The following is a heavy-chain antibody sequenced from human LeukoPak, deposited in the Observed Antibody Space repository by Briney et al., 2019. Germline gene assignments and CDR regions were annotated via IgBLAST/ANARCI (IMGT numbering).Heavy chain of an antibody. CDR2: INPNSGGT. Sequence: GASVKVSCKASGYTFTGYYMHWVRQAPGQGLEWMGWINPNSGGTNYAQKFQGRVTMTRDTSISTAFMELSRLRSDDTAVYYFARERGDIFMVVAASDAFDIWGQGTMVTVSS. CDR1: GYTFTGYY. CDR3: ARERGDIFMVVAASDAFDI. J-gene: IGHJ3*02. V-gene: IGHV1-2*02. D-gene: IGHD2-15*01.